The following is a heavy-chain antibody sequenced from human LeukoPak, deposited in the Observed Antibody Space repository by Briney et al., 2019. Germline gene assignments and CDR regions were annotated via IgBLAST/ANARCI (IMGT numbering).Heavy chain of an antibody. CDR2: IYTSGST. D-gene: IGHD6-19*01. CDR3: AREPNSSGWYEWDWYFDP. CDR1: GGSISSYY. V-gene: IGHV4-4*07. Sequence: SETLSLTCTVSGGSISSYYWSWIRQPAGKGLEWIGRIYTSGSTNYNPSLKSRVTMSVDTSKNQFSLKLSSVTAADTAVYYCAREPNSSGWYEWDWYFDPWGRGTLVTVSS. J-gene: IGHJ2*01.